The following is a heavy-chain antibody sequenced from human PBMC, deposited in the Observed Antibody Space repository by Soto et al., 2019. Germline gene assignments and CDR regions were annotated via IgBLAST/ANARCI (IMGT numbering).Heavy chain of an antibody. V-gene: IGHV3-53*01. CDR2: IYSGGST. Sequence: PVGSLRLSCAASGFTVSSNYMSWVRQAPGKGLEWVSLIYSGGSTYYADSVKGRFTISIDNSKNTLYFQMNSLRAEDTAVYYCARGPWFAPWGQGTLVTVSS. CDR3: ARGPWFAP. J-gene: IGHJ5*02. CDR1: GFTVSSNY.